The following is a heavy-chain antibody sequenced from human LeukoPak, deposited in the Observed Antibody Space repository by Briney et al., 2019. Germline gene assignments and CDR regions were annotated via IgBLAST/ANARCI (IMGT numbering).Heavy chain of an antibody. CDR3: ARGADIAVAGPGGMDV. CDR2: INPNSGGT. D-gene: IGHD6-19*01. Sequence: VASVKVSCKASGYTFTGYYMHWVRQAPGQGLEWMGWINPNSGGTNYAQKFQGRVTMTTDTSTSTAYMELRSLRSDDTAVYYCARGADIAVAGPGGMDVWGKGTTVTVSS. CDR1: GYTFTGYY. V-gene: IGHV1-2*02. J-gene: IGHJ6*04.